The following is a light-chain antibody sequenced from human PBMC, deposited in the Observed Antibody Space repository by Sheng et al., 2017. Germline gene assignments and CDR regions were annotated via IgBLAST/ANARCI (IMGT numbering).Light chain of an antibody. Sequence: EIAMTQSPATLSVSLGERATLFCRTSQNVSNHLAWYQQKPGQAPRLLIYDASNRATGIPARFSGSGSGTDFTLTISSLEPEDFAVYYCQQRSNWPPVVTFGGGTKVEIK. J-gene: IGKJ4*01. CDR3: QQRSNWPPVVT. V-gene: IGKV3-11*01. CDR1: QNVSNH. CDR2: DAS.